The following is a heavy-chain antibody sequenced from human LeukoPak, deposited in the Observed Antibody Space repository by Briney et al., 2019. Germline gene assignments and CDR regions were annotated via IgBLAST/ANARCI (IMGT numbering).Heavy chain of an antibody. Sequence: SVKVSCKASGYTFTSYGISWVRQAPGQGLEWVGWISGYNGNTNYAQKLQGRVTMTTDTSTSTAYMELRSLRSDDTAVYYCARHLTIAAAVPFGYWGQGTLVTVSS. J-gene: IGHJ4*02. CDR3: ARHLTIAAAVPFGY. D-gene: IGHD6-13*01. V-gene: IGHV1-18*01. CDR2: ISGYNGNT. CDR1: GYTFTSYG.